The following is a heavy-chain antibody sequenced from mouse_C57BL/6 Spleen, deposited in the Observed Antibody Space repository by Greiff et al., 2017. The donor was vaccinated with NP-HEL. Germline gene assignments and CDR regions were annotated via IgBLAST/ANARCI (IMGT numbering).Heavy chain of an antibody. CDR2: IYPGDGDT. D-gene: IGHD3-3*01. J-gene: IGHJ3*01. Sequence: VKLMESGAELVKPGASVKISCKASGYAFSSYWMNWVKQRPGKGLEWIGQIYPGDGDTNYNGKFKGKATLTADKSSSTAYMQLSSRTSEDSAVYFCARERDGGFAYWGQGTLVTVSA. V-gene: IGHV1-80*01. CDR1: GYAFSSYW. CDR3: ARERDGGFAY.